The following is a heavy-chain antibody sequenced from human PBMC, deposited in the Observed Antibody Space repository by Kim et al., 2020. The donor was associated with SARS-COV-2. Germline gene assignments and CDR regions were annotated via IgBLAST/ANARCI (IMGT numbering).Heavy chain of an antibody. V-gene: IGHV3-23*01. J-gene: IGHJ4*02. Sequence: GGSLRLSCAASVFTFRTYAMSWVRQAPGRGLEWVSGINDGGTGTFYGDSVKGRFTISRDNSKNTFYLQMKSLRAEDTAVYYCVLPGSRRYPAPFDYWGQGTLVTVS. D-gene: IGHD3-10*01. CDR1: VFTFRTYA. CDR3: VLPGSRRYPAPFDY. CDR2: INDGGTGT.